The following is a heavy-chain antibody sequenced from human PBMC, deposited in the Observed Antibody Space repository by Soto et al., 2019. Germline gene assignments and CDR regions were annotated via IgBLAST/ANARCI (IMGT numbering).Heavy chain of an antibody. D-gene: IGHD3-22*01. Sequence: SLRLSCAASGSTFSNYAMSWVRHVPGKGLEWVSSITGSGGRTFYADSVRGRFTVSRDNSENTLHLQMSDLRAEDTAVYYCAKDPFIYYDSNGYCSPFDYWGQGTLVTVSS. J-gene: IGHJ4*02. V-gene: IGHV3-23*01. CDR2: ITGSGGRT. CDR1: GSTFSNYA. CDR3: AKDPFIYYDSNGYCSPFDY.